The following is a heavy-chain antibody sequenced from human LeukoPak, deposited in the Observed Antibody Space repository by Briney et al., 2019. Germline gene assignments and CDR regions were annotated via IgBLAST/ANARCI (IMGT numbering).Heavy chain of an antibody. CDR1: GYTFTGYY. J-gene: IGHJ6*03. Sequence: GASVKVSCKASGYTFTGYYMHWVRQAPGQGLEWMGWISAYNGNTNYAQELQGRVTMTTDTSTSTAYMELRSLRSDDTAVYYCARDIWEEYGWYERDLYYYYYYMDVWGKGTTVTISS. CDR3: ARDIWEEYGWYERDLYYYYYYMDV. CDR2: ISAYNGNT. V-gene: IGHV1-18*04. D-gene: IGHD6-19*01.